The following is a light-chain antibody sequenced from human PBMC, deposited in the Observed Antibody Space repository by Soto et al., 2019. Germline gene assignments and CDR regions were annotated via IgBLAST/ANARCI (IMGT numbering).Light chain of an antibody. CDR2: GNS. J-gene: IGLJ2*01. CDR1: SSNIGAGYD. CDR3: RSYDISLSGSWV. Sequence: QSVLTQPPSMSGAPGQRVTISCTGSSSNIGAGYDVHWYQQLPGTAPKLLIYGNSNRPSGVPDRCSGSKSGTSASLAITGLQAEDEADYYYRSYDISLSGSWVFGGGTKLTVL. V-gene: IGLV1-40*01.